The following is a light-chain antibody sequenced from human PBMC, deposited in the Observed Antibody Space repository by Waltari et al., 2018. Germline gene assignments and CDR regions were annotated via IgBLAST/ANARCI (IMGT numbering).Light chain of an antibody. CDR2: SAS. V-gene: IGKV1-39*01. CDR1: QRISGY. CDR3: QQSYSEIRT. Sequence: DIQLTQSPSSLSASVGDRITITCRASQRISGYLNWYQQKPGKAPKLLIYSASSLQSGVPSRFSGRGSGTDYTLTSSSLQPEDFATYYCQQSYSEIRTFGQVTKVEI. J-gene: IGKJ1*01.